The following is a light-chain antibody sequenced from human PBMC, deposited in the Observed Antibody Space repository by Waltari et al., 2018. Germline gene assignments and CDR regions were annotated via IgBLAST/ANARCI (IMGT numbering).Light chain of an antibody. J-gene: IGKJ1*01. CDR3: MQAIQTPPT. CDR1: QSLLYTNGYNY. Sequence: DIVLTQSPLSLPVTPGEPASISCRSSQSLLYTNGYNYLDWYLQKPGQSPQLLIYLGSNWASGVPDRFSGSGSGTDFTLKISRVEAEDVGVYYCMQAIQTPPTFGQGTKVEIK. CDR2: LGS. V-gene: IGKV2-28*01.